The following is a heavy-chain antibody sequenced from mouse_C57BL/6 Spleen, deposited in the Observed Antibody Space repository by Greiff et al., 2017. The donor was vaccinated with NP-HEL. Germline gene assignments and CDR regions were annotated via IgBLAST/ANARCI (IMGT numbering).Heavy chain of an antibody. CDR1: GYTFTDYY. CDR2: INPNNGGT. Sequence: VQLQQSGPELVKPGASVKISCKASGYTFTDYYMNWVKQSHGKSLEWIGDINPNNGGTSYNQKFKGKATLTVDKSSSTAYMELRSLTSEDSAVYYCANYFDYWGQSTTLTVSS. CDR3: ANYFDY. V-gene: IGHV1-26*01. J-gene: IGHJ2*01.